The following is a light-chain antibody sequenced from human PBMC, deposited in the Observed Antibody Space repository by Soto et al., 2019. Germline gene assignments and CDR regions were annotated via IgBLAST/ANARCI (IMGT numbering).Light chain of an antibody. J-gene: IGKJ4*01. CDR1: QTVSSSY. CDR2: GAS. CDR3: QQRNDWPLT. Sequence: EIVLTQSPATLSLSPGERATLSCRASQTVSSSYLAWYQQKPGQAPRLLIYGASSRATGIPDRFSGSGSGTDFTLTISSLEPEDFAVYYCQQRNDWPLTFGGGTKVDIK. V-gene: IGKV3D-20*02.